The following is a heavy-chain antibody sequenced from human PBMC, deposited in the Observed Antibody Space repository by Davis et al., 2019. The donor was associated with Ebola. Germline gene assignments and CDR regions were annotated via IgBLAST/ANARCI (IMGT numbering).Heavy chain of an antibody. CDR3: VKGHHCSTTSCYTTLSLRYFDWLLPAFDH. CDR1: GFTFSSYA. V-gene: IGHV3-23*01. Sequence: PGGSLRLSCAASGFTFSSYAMSWVRQAPGKGLEWVSAISGSGGSTNFADSVKGRFTISRDNSKNTLYVQMSSLRAEDTAVYYCVKGHHCSTTSCYTTLSLRYFDWLLPAFDHWGQGTLVTVSS. CDR2: ISGSGGST. D-gene: IGHD3-9*01. J-gene: IGHJ4*02.